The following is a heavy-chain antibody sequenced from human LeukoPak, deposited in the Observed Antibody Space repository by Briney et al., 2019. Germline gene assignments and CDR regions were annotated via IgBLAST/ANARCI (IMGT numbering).Heavy chain of an antibody. V-gene: IGHV3-30*03. CDR3: ASMGAGPGDY. D-gene: IGHD2/OR15-2a*01. CDR2: ISYDGSNK. Sequence: GGSLRLSCAASGFTFSSYGMHWVRQAPGKGLEWVAVISYDGSNKYYADSVKGRFTISRDNSKNTLYPQMNSLRAEDTAVYYCASMGAGPGDYWGQGTLVTVSS. CDR1: GFTFSSYG. J-gene: IGHJ4*02.